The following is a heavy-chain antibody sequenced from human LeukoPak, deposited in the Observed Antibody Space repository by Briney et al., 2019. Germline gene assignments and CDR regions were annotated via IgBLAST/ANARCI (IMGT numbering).Heavy chain of an antibody. CDR1: GFTFSTTA. D-gene: IGHD3-16*01. J-gene: IGHJ4*02. Sequence: GGSLRLSCAASGFTFSTTAMGWVRQAPGKGLEWLSVISGSGDNTVMSGSGENTYYADSVKGRFTIYRDNSKNTLYLQMNSLRVEDTAVYYCARDLVLDRHWGPTGEADYWGQGTLVTVSS. CDR3: ARDLVLDRHWGPTGEADY. V-gene: IGHV3-23*01. CDR2: ISGSGDNTVMSGSGENT.